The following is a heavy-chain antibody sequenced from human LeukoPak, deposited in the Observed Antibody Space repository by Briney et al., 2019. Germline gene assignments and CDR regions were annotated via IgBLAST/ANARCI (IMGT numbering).Heavy chain of an antibody. J-gene: IGHJ4*02. D-gene: IGHD6-19*01. CDR1: GGSIRSTSYY. V-gene: IGHV4-39*01. CDR2: IYFSGST. Sequence: SETLSLTCTLSGGSIRSTSYYWGWIRQSPGKGLEWIGNIYFSGSTHYNMSLKSRVTISVDTSKNQFSLKLSSVTAADTAVYYRAAHSSGWSFLDYWGQGTLVTVSS. CDR3: AAHSSGWSFLDY.